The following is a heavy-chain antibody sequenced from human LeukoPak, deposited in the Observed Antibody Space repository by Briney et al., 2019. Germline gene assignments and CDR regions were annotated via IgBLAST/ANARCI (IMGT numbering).Heavy chain of an antibody. CDR3: ARPQYSGNYFAFDI. CDR1: GGSISSSSYY. Sequence: SETLSLTCTVSGGSISSSSYYWGWIRQPPGKGLEWIGSIYYSGSTYYNPSLKSRVTISVDMSKNQFSLKLSSVTAADTAVYYCARPQYSGNYFAFDIWGQGTKVTVSS. V-gene: IGHV4-39*07. CDR2: IYYSGST. J-gene: IGHJ3*02. D-gene: IGHD1-26*01.